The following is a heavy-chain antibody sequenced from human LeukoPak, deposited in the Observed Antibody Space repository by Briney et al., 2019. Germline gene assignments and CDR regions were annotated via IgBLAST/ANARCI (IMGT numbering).Heavy chain of an antibody. CDR3: AGDRVVPAAMRYYYYGMDV. J-gene: IGHJ6*04. D-gene: IGHD2-2*01. V-gene: IGHV4-59*01. CDR1: GGSISSYY. Sequence: SETLSLTCTVSGGSISSYYWSWIRQPPGKGLEWIGYIYYSGSTNYNPSLKSRVTISVDTSKNQFSLKLSSVTAADTAVYYCAGDRVVPAAMRYYYYGMDVWGKGTTVTVSS. CDR2: IYYSGST.